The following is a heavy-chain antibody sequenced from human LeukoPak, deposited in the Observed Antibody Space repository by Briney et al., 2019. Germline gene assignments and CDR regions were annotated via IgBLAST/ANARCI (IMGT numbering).Heavy chain of an antibody. CDR2: IYYSGST. CDR1: GGSISSYY. D-gene: IGHD3-10*01. CDR3: AREPYGSGTFDY. Sequence: PSETLSLTCTVSGGSISSYYWSWIRQPPGKGLEWIGYIYYSGSTNYNPSLQSRVTISVDTSKNQFSLKLSSVTAADTAEYYCAREPYGSGTFDYWGQGTLVTVSA. J-gene: IGHJ4*02. V-gene: IGHV4-59*01.